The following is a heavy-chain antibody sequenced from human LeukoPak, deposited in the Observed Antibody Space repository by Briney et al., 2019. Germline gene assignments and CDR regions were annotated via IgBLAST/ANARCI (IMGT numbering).Heavy chain of an antibody. D-gene: IGHD3-10*01. CDR1: GGSFSGYY. Sequence: PSETLSLTCAVYGGSFSGYYWSWIRQPPGKGLEWIGEINHSGSTNYKPSLKSRVTISVDTSKNQFSLKLSSVAAADTAVYYCAGGPMYGSGSYHDYWGQGTLVTVSS. V-gene: IGHV4-34*01. J-gene: IGHJ4*02. CDR2: INHSGST. CDR3: AGGPMYGSGSYHDY.